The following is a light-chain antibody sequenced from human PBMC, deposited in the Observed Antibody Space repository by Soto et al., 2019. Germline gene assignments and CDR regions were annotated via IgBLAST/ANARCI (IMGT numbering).Light chain of an antibody. CDR2: IDN. CDR3: AACDYSLYGPV. J-gene: IGLJ2*01. Sequence: QSVLNQTPSASGTTGQRVTISCSGGISNIGSNTVNGYQQRPGTAPKLFIYIDNQRPSGVPDRFTGSKSGTSASLAIAVLQSEDEADYYCAACDYSLYGPVFGGGPKLYVL. V-gene: IGLV1-44*01. CDR1: ISNIGSNT.